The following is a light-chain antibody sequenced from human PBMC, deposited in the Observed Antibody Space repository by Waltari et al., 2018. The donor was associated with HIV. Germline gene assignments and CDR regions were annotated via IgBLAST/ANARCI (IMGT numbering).Light chain of an antibody. J-gene: IGLJ1*01. CDR1: SSDVGGYNY. CDR3: SSYTSSSTLYV. Sequence: QSALTQPASVSGSPGQSITISCTGTSSDVGGYNYGSWYQQHPGKAPKPMIYEVSNRPSGVSNRFSGSKSGNTASLTISGLQAEDEADYYCSSYTSSSTLYVFGTGTKVTVL. CDR2: EVS. V-gene: IGLV2-14*01.